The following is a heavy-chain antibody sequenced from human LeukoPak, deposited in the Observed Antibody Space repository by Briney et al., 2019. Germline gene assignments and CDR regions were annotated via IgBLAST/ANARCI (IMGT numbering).Heavy chain of an antibody. Sequence: ASVKVSCKASGGTFSSYTISWVRQAPGQGLEWMGRIIPILGIANYAQKFQGRVTITADKSTSTAYMELSSLRSEDTAVYYCARGDVSYGDPGSDYWGQGTLVTVSS. D-gene: IGHD4-17*01. CDR1: GGTFSSYT. CDR2: IIPILGIA. CDR3: ARGDVSYGDPGSDY. J-gene: IGHJ4*02. V-gene: IGHV1-69*02.